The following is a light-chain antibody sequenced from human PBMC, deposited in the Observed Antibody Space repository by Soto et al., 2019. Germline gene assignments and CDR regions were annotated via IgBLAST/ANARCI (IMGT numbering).Light chain of an antibody. CDR1: QTVSRK. V-gene: IGKV3-15*01. CDR3: QLRGIRPIS. J-gene: IGKJ5*01. Sequence: SPGTLSVTQRERATLSCRASQTVSRKLAWDQQKPGQAPRLLIYGAATRATGVPARFSGGGSGTEFTLTSFSLQSEDFAGYYSQLRGIRPISSGQGRR. CDR2: GAA.